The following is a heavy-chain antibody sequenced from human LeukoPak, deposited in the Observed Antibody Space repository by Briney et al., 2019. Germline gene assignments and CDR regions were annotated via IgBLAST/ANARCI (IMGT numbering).Heavy chain of an antibody. CDR1: GYTFSSYA. V-gene: IGHV3-23*01. CDR2: ISGSGGST. CDR3: AKDMTLYCGGDCYSFDY. J-gene: IGHJ4*02. D-gene: IGHD2-21*02. Sequence: GGSLRLSCAASGYTFSSYAMSWVRQAPGKGLEWVSAISGSGGSTYYADSVKGRFTISRDNSKNTLYLQMNSLRAEDTAVYYCAKDMTLYCGGDCYSFDYWGQGTLVTVSS.